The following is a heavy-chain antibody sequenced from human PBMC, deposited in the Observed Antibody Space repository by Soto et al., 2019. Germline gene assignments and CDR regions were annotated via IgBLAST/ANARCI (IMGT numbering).Heavy chain of an antibody. CDR3: ARASASAYYYYYYGMDV. CDR2: IYYSGST. J-gene: IGHJ6*02. V-gene: IGHV4-30-4*01. CDR1: VGSISSGDYY. Sequence: TLSLTCTVSVGSISSGDYYWSWILQPPGKGLEWIGYIYYSGSTYYNPSLKSRVTISVDTSKNQFSLKLSSVTAADTAVYYCARASASAYYYYYYGMDVWGQGTTVTVSS.